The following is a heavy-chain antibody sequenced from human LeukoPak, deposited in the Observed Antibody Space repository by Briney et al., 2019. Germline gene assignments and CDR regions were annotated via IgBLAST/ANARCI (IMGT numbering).Heavy chain of an antibody. Sequence: SETLSLTCGVSGGSISSSYWWSWVRQPPGKGLEWIGEIYHSGSTNYNPSLKSRVTISMDKSKNQFSLNLSSVTAADTALYYCAKGITGTGSYSVPDYWGQGILVTVSS. CDR3: AKGITGTGSYSVPDY. J-gene: IGHJ4*02. D-gene: IGHD1-26*01. CDR1: GGSISSSYW. CDR2: IYHSGST. V-gene: IGHV4-4*02.